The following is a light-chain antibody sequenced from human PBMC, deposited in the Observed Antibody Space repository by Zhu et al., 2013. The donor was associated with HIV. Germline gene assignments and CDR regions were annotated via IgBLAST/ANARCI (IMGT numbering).Light chain of an antibody. J-gene: IGLJ2*01. CDR1: KLGDKY. V-gene: IGLV3-1*01. CDR3: QAWDSXLPC. CDR2: QDT. Sequence: SYELTQPPSVSVSPGQTASITCSGDKLGDKYACWYQQKPGQSPVLVIYQDTKRPSGIPERFSGSNSGNTATLTISGTQAMDEADYYCQAWDSXLPCVGGRT.